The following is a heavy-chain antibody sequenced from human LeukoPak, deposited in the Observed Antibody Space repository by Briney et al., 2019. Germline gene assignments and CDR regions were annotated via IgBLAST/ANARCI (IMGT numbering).Heavy chain of an antibody. CDR3: GGPNPLLERPSAMDV. J-gene: IGHJ6*02. D-gene: IGHD3-3*01. CDR2: IKQDGSEG. CDR1: GFTFTNYW. Sequence: PGGSLRLSCAASGFTFTNYWMTWVRQPPGKGLEWVANIKQDGSEGHYVDSVKGRFTISRDNSKNSLYLQMNSLRAEDTAVYYCGGPNPLLERPSAMDVWGQGTTVTVSS. V-gene: IGHV3-7*01.